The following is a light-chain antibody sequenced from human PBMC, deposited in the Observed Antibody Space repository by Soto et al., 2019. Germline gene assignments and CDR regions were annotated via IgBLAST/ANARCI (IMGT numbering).Light chain of an antibody. CDR2: AAS. CDR1: QNVNRY. Sequence: IQLTQSPSSLSASVGDRVTITCRTSQNVNRYLNWYQEQPGKAPKLLIYAASILQSGVPSRFSGSGSGTDFTLVISSLQPEDFTTYYCQPSYGIPQTFGPGTKVEIK. V-gene: IGKV1-39*01. CDR3: QPSYGIPQT. J-gene: IGKJ1*01.